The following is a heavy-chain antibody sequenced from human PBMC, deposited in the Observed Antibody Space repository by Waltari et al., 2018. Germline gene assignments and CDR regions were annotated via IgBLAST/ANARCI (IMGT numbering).Heavy chain of an antibody. CDR1: GDSITSTSYY. CDR2: FSSNPHT. J-gene: IGHJ4*02. D-gene: IGHD3-16*01. CDR3: ARPGXXXGGSLXGLXY. Sequence: QLQLQESGPGLVKPSETLSLTCSVSGDSITSTSYYXXWIRQPPGKGLEWIGIFSSNPHTYYTLFLQRRFTISLDTSKNHFSLQLRSVTAADTAVYYCARPGXXXGGSLXGLXYWXXGTLVTVSS. V-gene: IGHV4-39*01.